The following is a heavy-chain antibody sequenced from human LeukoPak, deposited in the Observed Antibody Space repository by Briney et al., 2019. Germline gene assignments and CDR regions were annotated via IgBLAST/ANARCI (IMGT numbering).Heavy chain of an antibody. D-gene: IGHD6-6*01. J-gene: IGHJ4*02. V-gene: IGHV4-59*01. CDR1: GGSISSYY. CDR3: ARGYSSSSYYFEY. CDR2: IYYSGTT. Sequence: TSETLSLTCTVSGGSISSYYWTWIRQPPGKELEWIGYIYYSGTTSYNPSFDKSRVTISLDTSKNQFSLKLSSVTAADTALYYCARGYSSSSYYFEYWGQGILVTVSS.